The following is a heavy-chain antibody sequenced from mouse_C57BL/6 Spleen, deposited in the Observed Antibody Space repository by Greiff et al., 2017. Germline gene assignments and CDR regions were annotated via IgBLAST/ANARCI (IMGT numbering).Heavy chain of an antibody. D-gene: IGHD1-1*01. Sequence: VQGVESGAELAKPGASVKLSCKASGYTFTSYGISWVKQRTGQGLEWIGEIYPRSGNTYYNEKFKGKATLTADKSSSTAYMELRSLTSEDSAVYFCARWGTTVVATGYFDVWGTGTTVTVSS. J-gene: IGHJ1*03. CDR3: ARWGTTVVATGYFDV. V-gene: IGHV1-81*01. CDR1: GYTFTSYG. CDR2: IYPRSGNT.